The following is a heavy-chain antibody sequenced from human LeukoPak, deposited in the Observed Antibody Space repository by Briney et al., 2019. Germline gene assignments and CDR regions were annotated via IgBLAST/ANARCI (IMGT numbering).Heavy chain of an antibody. CDR2: IYYSGST. CDR3: ARRTTSGWYSAAFDI. V-gene: IGHV4-59*08. CDR1: GGSISSYY. Sequence: SETLSLTCTVSGGSISSYYWSWIRQPPGKGPEWIGYIYYSGSTNYNPSLKSRVTISVDTSKNQFSLKLSSVTAADTAVYYCARRTTSGWYSAAFDIWGQGTMVTVSS. J-gene: IGHJ3*02. D-gene: IGHD6-19*01.